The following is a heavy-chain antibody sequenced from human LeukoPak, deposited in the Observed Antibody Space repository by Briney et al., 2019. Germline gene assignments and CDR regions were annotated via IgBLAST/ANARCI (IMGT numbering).Heavy chain of an antibody. V-gene: IGHV3-23*01. J-gene: IGHJ4*02. D-gene: IGHD3-22*01. CDR1: GFTFSSYA. CDR2: ISVSGGGT. CDR3: AKDRDYYDSSGPNDY. Sequence: GGSLRLSCAASGFTFSSYAMSWVRQGPGQGLEWVSAISVSGGGTYYADSMKGRFTISRDNSKNTLYLQINSLRAEDTAVYYCAKDRDYYDSSGPNDYWGQGTLVTVSS.